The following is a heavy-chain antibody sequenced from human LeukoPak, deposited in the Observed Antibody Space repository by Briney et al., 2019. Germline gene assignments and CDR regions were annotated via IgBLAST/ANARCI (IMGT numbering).Heavy chain of an antibody. CDR3: ARERTIFGVLYGMDV. CDR1: GFTFSSYS. J-gene: IGHJ6*02. Sequence: GGSPRLSCAASGFTFSSYSMNWVRQAPGKGLEWVSSISSSSSYIYYADSVKGRFTISRDNAKNSLYLQMNSLRAEDTAVYYCARERTIFGVLYGMDVWGQGTTVTVSS. V-gene: IGHV3-21*01. CDR2: ISSSSSYI. D-gene: IGHD3-3*01.